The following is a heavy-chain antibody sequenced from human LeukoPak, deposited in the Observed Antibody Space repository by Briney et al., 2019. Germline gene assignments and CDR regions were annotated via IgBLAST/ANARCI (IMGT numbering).Heavy chain of an antibody. J-gene: IGHJ4*02. V-gene: IGHV3-48*03. CDR2: ISSSGSPI. Sequence: PGGSLRLSCAASGFTFSSYEMNWVRQAPGKGLEWVSYISSSGSPIYYADSVKGRFAISRDNAQNSLYLQMNSLRADDTAVYYCARLWDTAMAPNFDYWGQGTLVTVSS. CDR3: ARLWDTAMAPNFDY. D-gene: IGHD5-18*01. CDR1: GFTFSSYE.